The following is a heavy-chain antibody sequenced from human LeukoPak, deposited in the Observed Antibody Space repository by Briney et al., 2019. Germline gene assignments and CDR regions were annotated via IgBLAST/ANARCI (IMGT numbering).Heavy chain of an antibody. Sequence: PSETLSLTCGFSGGSINSDHWWSWVRQSPGKGLEWIGEIYHSGRTNYSPSLKSRLTMSVDKSKNEVSLKLTSVTAADTAVYYCARHLEYASGWFIHDYWGQGTLVTVSS. CDR2: IYHSGRT. V-gene: IGHV4-4*02. D-gene: IGHD6-19*01. CDR1: GGSINSDHW. J-gene: IGHJ4*02. CDR3: ARHLEYASGWFIHDY.